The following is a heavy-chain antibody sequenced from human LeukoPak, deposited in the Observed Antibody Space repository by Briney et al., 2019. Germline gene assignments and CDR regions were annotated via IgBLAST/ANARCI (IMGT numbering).Heavy chain of an antibody. CDR3: AKPSIAARPPSSYFDY. V-gene: IGHV3-30*02. CDR2: IRYDGSNK. CDR1: GFTFSSYG. D-gene: IGHD6-6*01. J-gene: IGHJ4*02. Sequence: GGSLRLSCAASGFTFSSYGMHWVRQAPGKGLEWVAFIRYDGSNKYYADSVKGRFTISRDNSKNTLYLQMNSLRAEDTAVYYCAKPSIAARPPSSYFDYWGQGTLVTVSS.